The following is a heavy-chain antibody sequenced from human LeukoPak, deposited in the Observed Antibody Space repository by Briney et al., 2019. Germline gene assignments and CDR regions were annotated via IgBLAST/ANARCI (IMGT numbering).Heavy chain of an antibody. D-gene: IGHD3-3*01. CDR1: GFTFSSYA. CDR2: ISYDGSNK. Sequence: GRSLRLSCAASGFTFSSYAMHWVRQAPGKGLEWVAVISYDGSNKYYADSVKGRFTISRDNSKNTLYLQMSSLRAEDTAVYYCARQSNYDFWSGYSFDYWGQGTLVTVSS. CDR3: ARQSNYDFWSGYSFDY. J-gene: IGHJ4*02. V-gene: IGHV3-30-3*01.